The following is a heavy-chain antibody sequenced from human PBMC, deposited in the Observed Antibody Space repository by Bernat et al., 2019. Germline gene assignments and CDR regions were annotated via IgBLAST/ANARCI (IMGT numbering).Heavy chain of an antibody. CDR3: AKGGESSNWDLDD. J-gene: IGHJ4*02. D-gene: IGHD6-13*01. CDR1: GFPFSSYA. Sequence: EVQLLESGGGLLQPGGSLRLSCAASGFPFSSYAMSWVRQSPESWLEWVSCLSRSGGSTYYADSVKGRFTISSDNAKNTLYLQMNSLRAEDTAVDYWAKGGESSNWDLDDGGQGTMGTGSS. CDR2: LSRSGGST. V-gene: IGHV3-23*01.